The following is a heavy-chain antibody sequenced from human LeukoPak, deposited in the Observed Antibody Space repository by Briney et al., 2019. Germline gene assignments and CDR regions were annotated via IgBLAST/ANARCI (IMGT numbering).Heavy chain of an antibody. Sequence: GGSLRLSCTASGFTFSDYWMTWVRQGPGKGLEWVANINQDGSEKYYVDSVKGRFTISRDNAKNSLYLQMNSLRAEDTAVYYCARGGSSWPLPFDYWGQGTLVTVSS. D-gene: IGHD6-13*01. CDR1: GFTFSDYW. CDR3: ARGGSSWPLPFDY. J-gene: IGHJ4*02. CDR2: INQDGSEK. V-gene: IGHV3-7*01.